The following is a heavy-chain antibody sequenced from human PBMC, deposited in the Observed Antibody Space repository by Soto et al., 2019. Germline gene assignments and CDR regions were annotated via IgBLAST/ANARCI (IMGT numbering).Heavy chain of an antibody. CDR1: GGTFSSYA. CDR2: IIPIFGTA. D-gene: IGHD2-2*02. Sequence: SVKVSCKASGGTFSSYAISWVRQAPGQGLEWMGGIIPIFGTASYAQKFQGRVTITADESTSTAYMELSSLRSEDTAVYYCARDSRVVVPAAIPHYYYGMDVWGQGTTVTVSS. V-gene: IGHV1-69*13. CDR3: ARDSRVVVPAAIPHYYYGMDV. J-gene: IGHJ6*02.